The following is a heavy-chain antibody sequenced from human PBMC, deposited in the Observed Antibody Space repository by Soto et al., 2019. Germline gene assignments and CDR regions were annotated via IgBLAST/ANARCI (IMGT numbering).Heavy chain of an antibody. J-gene: IGHJ6*02. CDR2: ISSSSSYT. CDR3: ARDGYSSSWYPSFYYGMDV. Sequence: PGGSLRLSCAASGFTFSDYYMSWIRQAPGKGLEWVSYISSSSSYTNYADSVKGRFTISRDNAKNSLYLQMNSLRAEDTAVYYCARDGYSSSWYPSFYYGMDVWGQGTTVTVSS. D-gene: IGHD6-13*01. CDR1: GFTFSDYY. V-gene: IGHV3-11*06.